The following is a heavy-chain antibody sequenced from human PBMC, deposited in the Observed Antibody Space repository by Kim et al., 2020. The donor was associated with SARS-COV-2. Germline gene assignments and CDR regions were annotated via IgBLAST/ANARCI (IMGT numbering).Heavy chain of an antibody. CDR3: ARVLVVPAAKGIVDY. CDR1: GGSVSSGSYY. D-gene: IGHD2-2*01. CDR2: IYYSGST. Sequence: SETLSLTCTVSGGSVSSGSYYWSWIRQPPGKGLEWIGYIYYSGSTNYNPSLKSRVTISVDTSKNQFSLKLSSVTAADTAVYYCARVLVVPAAKGIVDYWGQGTLVTVSS. V-gene: IGHV4-61*01. J-gene: IGHJ4*02.